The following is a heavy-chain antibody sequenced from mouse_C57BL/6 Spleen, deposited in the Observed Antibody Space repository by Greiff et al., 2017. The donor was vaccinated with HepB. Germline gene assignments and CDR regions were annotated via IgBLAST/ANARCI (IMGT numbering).Heavy chain of an antibody. CDR1: GFNIKDYY. CDR2: IDPEDGDT. V-gene: IGHV14-1*01. J-gene: IGHJ4*01. CDR3: NFPDYYGDAMDY. Sequence: EVQLQQSGAELVRPGASVKLSCTASGFNIKDYYMHWVKQRPEQGLEWIGRIDPEDGDTEYAQKFQGKATMTADTSSNTAYLQLSSLTSADTAVYYCNFPDYYGDAMDYWGQGTSVTVSS. D-gene: IGHD1-1*01.